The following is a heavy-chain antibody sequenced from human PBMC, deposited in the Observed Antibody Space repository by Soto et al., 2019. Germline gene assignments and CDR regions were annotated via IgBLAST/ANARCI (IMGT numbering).Heavy chain of an antibody. CDR1: GFSLSSNGVG. Sequence: PTLVNPTQTLTLTCSFSGFSLSSNGVGVGWIRQAPGKALEWLAFIYWDDDKRYSPSLKSRLSIIKDTSINQVFLIMTTVDPVDTATYYCARSYSSGSYYYYGMDVWGQGTTVTVS. J-gene: IGHJ6*02. CDR3: ARSYSSGSYYYYGMDV. D-gene: IGHD6-19*01. CDR2: IYWDDDK. V-gene: IGHV2-5*02.